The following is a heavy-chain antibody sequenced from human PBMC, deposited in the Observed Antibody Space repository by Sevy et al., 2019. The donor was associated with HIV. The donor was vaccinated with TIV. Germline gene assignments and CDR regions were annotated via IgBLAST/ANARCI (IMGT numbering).Heavy chain of an antibody. D-gene: IGHD1-1*01. CDR2: IGST. Sequence: SETLSLTCTVSGVSVSPYYWAWIRQPPGKGLECVAFIGSTNYNPSLKSRVTTSVDTSKNQFSLKRSSVTAADTAIYYCARGGPNQQQLDYFDHWGQGTLVTVSS. J-gene: IGHJ4*02. CDR3: ARGGPNQQQLDYFDH. CDR1: GVSVSPYY. V-gene: IGHV4-59*02.